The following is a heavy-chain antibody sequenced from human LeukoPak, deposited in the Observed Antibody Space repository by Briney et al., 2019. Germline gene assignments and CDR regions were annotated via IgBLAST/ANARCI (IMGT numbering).Heavy chain of an antibody. CDR2: ISSSSSYI. J-gene: IGHJ6*02. D-gene: IGHD3-10*01. V-gene: IGHV3-21*01. Sequence: GGSLRLSCAASGFTFSSYSMNWVRQALGKGLEWVSSISSSSSYIYYADSVKGRFTISRDNAKNSLYLQMNSLRAEDTAVYYCARDPAYIGDRYYYGSGSYPPAYYYYYGVDVWGQGTTVTVSS. CDR3: ARDPAYIGDRYYYGSGSYPPAYYYYYGVDV. CDR1: GFTFSSYS.